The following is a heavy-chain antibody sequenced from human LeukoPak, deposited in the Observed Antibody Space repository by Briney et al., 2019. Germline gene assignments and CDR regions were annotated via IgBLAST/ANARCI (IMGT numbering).Heavy chain of an antibody. CDR2: IKQDGSEK. V-gene: IGHV3-7*01. J-gene: IGHJ4*02. Sequence: GGSLRLSCAASGFTFNCYLMRWVRQAPAKGLEWVANIKQDGSEKYYVDSVKGRFTISRDNAKNSLYLQMNSLRAEDTAVYYCANVIAAAGTVYFDYWGQGTLVTVSS. CDR3: ANVIAAAGTVYFDY. D-gene: IGHD6-13*01. CDR1: GFTFNCYL.